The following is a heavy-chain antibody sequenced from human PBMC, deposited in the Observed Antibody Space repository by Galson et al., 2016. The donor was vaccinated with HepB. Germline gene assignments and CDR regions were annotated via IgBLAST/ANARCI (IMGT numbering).Heavy chain of an antibody. CDR1: GDSIRTSNYN. Sequence: SETLSLTCTVSGDSIRTSNYNWGWIRQPPGRGLEWIGTIHSSAIGYYNPSLKSQVTMSVDTSKNQFSLKRISVTAADTAVYYCARRRPATNPHYFDFWGQVILVTVSS. CDR2: IHSSAIG. J-gene: IGHJ4*02. D-gene: IGHD1-26*01. V-gene: IGHV4-39*01. CDR3: ARRRPATNPHYFDF.